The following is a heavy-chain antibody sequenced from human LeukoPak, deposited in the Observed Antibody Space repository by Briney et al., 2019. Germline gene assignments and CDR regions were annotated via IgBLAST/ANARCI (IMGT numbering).Heavy chain of an antibody. D-gene: IGHD2-15*01. CDR2: ISSSSSYV. CDR3: ARGGAGGGFDY. J-gene: IGHJ4*02. V-gene: IGHV3-21*01. CDR1: GFTFSSYS. Sequence: GGSLRLSCAASGFTFSSYSMNWVRQAPGKGLEWVSSISSSSSYVYYADSVKGRFTISRDNAKNSLYLQMNSLRAEDTAVYYCARGGAGGGFDYWGQGTLVTVSS.